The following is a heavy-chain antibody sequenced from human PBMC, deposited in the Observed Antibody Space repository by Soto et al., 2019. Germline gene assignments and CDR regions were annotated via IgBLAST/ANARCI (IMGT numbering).Heavy chain of an antibody. CDR1: GGSISSYY. D-gene: IGHD2-2*01. Sequence: QVQLQESGPGLLKPSETLSLTCTVSGGSISSYYWSWIRQPAGKGLEWIGRIYASGSTNYNPSLKSRVTMSVDTSKNQFSLKLSSVTAADTAVYYCARACSSNSCYDVFYYWGQGTLVTVSS. V-gene: IGHV4-4*07. J-gene: IGHJ4*02. CDR2: IYASGST. CDR3: ARACSSNSCYDVFYY.